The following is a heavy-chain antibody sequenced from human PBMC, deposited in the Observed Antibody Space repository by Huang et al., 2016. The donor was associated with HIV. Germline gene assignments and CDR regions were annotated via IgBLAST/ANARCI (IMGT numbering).Heavy chain of an antibody. Sequence: QLQLQQSGPGLVKPSETLSLTCSVSGGSISSSGYYWEWIRQPPGKGLGCVGSIFYTGTVYYNPSLKSRATISRDTSENRFSLNLTSVTAADTALYFCARHRTSSYIDSWGRGSLVTVSS. CDR2: IFYTGTV. V-gene: IGHV4-39*01. J-gene: IGHJ4*02. D-gene: IGHD3-10*01. CDR1: GGSISSSGYY. CDR3: ARHRTSSYIDS.